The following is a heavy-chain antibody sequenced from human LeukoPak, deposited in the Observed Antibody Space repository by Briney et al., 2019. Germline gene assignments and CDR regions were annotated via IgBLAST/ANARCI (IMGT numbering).Heavy chain of an antibody. CDR1: GGSISSGSYY. J-gene: IGHJ4*02. Sequence: SETLSLTCTVSGGSISSGSYYWSWIRQPPGKGLEWIGEINHSGSTNYNPSLKSRVTISVDTSKNQFSLKLSSVTAADTAVYYCARSAAPGTGFDYWGQGTLVTVSS. CDR3: ARSAAPGTGFDY. V-gene: IGHV4-39*07. D-gene: IGHD6-13*01. CDR2: INHSGST.